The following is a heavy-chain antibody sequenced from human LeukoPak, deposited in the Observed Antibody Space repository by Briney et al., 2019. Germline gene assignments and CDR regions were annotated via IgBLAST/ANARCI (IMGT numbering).Heavy chain of an antibody. CDR1: GFTVSSNY. J-gene: IGHJ4*02. D-gene: IGHD3-10*01. CDR3: AGSIDY. Sequence: GGSLRFSCAASGFTVSSNYMSWVRQAPGKGLEWVSVIYSGGSTYYADSVKGRFTISRDNSKNTLYLQMNSLRAEDTAVYYCAGSIDYWGQGTLVTVSS. V-gene: IGHV3-66*01. CDR2: IYSGGST.